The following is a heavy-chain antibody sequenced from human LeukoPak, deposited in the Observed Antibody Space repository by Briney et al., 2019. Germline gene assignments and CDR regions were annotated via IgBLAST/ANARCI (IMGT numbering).Heavy chain of an antibody. J-gene: IGHJ6*02. CDR1: GGTFSSYA. Sequence: GASVKVSCKASGGTFSSYAISQVRQAPGQGLEWMGGIIPIFGTANYAQKFQGRVTITADESTSTAYMELSSLRSEDTAVYYCASRAVLRYFDWLSYYYGMDVWGQGTTVTVSS. CDR3: ASRAVLRYFDWLSYYYGMDV. CDR2: IIPIFGTA. D-gene: IGHD3-9*01. V-gene: IGHV1-69*13.